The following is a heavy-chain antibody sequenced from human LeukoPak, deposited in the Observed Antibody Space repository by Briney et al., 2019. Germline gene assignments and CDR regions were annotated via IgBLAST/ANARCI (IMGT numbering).Heavy chain of an antibody. V-gene: IGHV3-21*01. CDR2: ISSSSSSI. J-gene: IGHJ4*02. CDR3: ARELVTSSY. Sequence: GGSLRLSCAASGFTFSSHTMNWVRQAPGKGLEWVSSISSSSSSIYYADSVQGRFTISRDNAKDSLYLQMNSLRAEDTAIYYCARELVTSSYWGQGTLVTVSS. CDR1: GFTFSSHT. D-gene: IGHD4-23*01.